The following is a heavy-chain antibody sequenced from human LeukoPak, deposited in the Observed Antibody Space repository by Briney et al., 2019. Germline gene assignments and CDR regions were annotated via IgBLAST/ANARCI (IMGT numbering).Heavy chain of an antibody. D-gene: IGHD3-22*01. CDR2: IIPIFGTA. Sequence: SVKVSCKASGGTFSSYAISWVRQAPGQGLEWMGGIIPIFGTANYAQKFQGRVTITADESASTAYMELSSLRSEDTAVYYCARDRGYYYDSSGYYPYYWGQGTLVTVSS. V-gene: IGHV1-69*01. CDR1: GGTFSSYA. J-gene: IGHJ4*02. CDR3: ARDRGYYYDSSGYYPYY.